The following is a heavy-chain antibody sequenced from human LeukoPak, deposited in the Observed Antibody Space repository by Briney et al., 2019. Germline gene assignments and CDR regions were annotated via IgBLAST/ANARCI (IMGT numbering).Heavy chain of an antibody. CDR2: ISWNSGTI. J-gene: IGHJ5*02. CDR1: GFTFDDYA. D-gene: IGHD3-10*01. CDR3: AKDGARRGELFLYNWFDP. V-gene: IGHV3-9*01. Sequence: GGSLRLSCAASGFTFDDYAVHCVRHAPGNVLEWVSGISWNSGTIGYADYVKGRFTICRDKAKNSLYRQINSVRAEDTALYSCAKDGARRGELFLYNWFDPWGQGTLVTVSS.